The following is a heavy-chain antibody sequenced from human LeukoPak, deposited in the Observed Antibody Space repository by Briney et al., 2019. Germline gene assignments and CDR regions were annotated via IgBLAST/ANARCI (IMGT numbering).Heavy chain of an antibody. CDR2: ISAYNGNT. CDR3: ARDLGSYSVDY. J-gene: IGHJ4*02. Sequence: ASVKVSCKASGYTFTSYGISWVRQAPGQGLEWMGWISAYNGNTIYAQKVQGRVTMTTGTSTSTAYMELRSLRSDDTAVYYCARDLGSYSVDYWGQGTLVTVSS. CDR1: GYTFTSYG. V-gene: IGHV1-18*01. D-gene: IGHD3-10*01.